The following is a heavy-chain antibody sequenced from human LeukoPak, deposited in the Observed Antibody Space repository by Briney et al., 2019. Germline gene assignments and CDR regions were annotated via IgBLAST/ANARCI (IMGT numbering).Heavy chain of an antibody. CDR2: IFYSGKT. D-gene: IGHD4-17*01. CDR1: GGSMSSYF. CDR3: ARALHGDYERYGNWFDP. V-gene: IGHV4-59*01. Sequence: SETLSLTCTVSGGSMSSYFWSWIRQPPGTGLEWIGYIFYSGKTYYNPSLKSRVTISVDTSKDQFSLKLTSVTAADTAVYYCARALHGDYERYGNWFDPWGQGTLVTVSS. J-gene: IGHJ5*02.